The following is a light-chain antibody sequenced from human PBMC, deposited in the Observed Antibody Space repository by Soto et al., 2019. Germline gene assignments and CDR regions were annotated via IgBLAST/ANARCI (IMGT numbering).Light chain of an antibody. J-gene: IGKJ4*01. CDR2: AAS. CDR3: LQHSVYPLT. Sequence: DIQMTQSPSSLSASVGDRVTITCRASQDNRNSLGWFQQKPGKAPKRLIYAASTLESGVPSRFSGSGYGTEFTLTISSLQPEDFATYFCLQHSVYPLTFGGGTRVEIK. V-gene: IGKV1-17*01. CDR1: QDNRNS.